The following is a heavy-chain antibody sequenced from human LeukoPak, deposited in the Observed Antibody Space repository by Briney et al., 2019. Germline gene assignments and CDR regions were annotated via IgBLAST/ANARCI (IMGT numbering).Heavy chain of an antibody. CDR1: GFTFSSYA. CDR3: ARDRVVVPAAMLGYYYYGMDV. D-gene: IGHD2-2*01. CDR2: ISGSGGST. V-gene: IGHV3-23*01. Sequence: GGSLRLSCAGSGFTFSSYALTWVRQAQGKGLEWVSAISGSGGSTYYADSVKGRFTISRDNAKNSLYLQMNSLRAEDTAVYYCARDRVVVPAAMLGYYYYGMDVWGQGTTVTVSS. J-gene: IGHJ6*02.